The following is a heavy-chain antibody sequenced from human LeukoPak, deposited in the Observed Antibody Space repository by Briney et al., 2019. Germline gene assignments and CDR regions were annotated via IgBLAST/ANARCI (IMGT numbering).Heavy chain of an antibody. CDR2: ITGSGGST. Sequence: GGSLRLSCSASGFTFSTYFMHWVRQAPGKGLECVSAITGSGGSTYYADSVKGRFTTSRDNSKKTLYLQMSSLRAEDTAVYYCVRDQRGGSSGYYDSWGQGTLVTVSS. CDR3: VRDQRGGSSGYYDS. V-gene: IGHV3-64D*06. CDR1: GFTFSTYF. D-gene: IGHD3-22*01. J-gene: IGHJ4*02.